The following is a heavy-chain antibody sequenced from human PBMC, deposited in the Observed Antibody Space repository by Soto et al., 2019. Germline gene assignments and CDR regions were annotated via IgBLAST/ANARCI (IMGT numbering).Heavy chain of an antibody. Sequence: QVQLVQSGAEVKKPGSSVKVSCKASGGIFRSYAISWVRQAPGQGLEWMGGIIPIFATANYAQKFQGRVTITADESTTTAYMDLSSLRSEDTAVYYWARGGGGGAGLPNWFDPWGQGTLVTVSS. CDR2: IIPIFATA. CDR1: GGIFRSYA. J-gene: IGHJ5*02. V-gene: IGHV1-69*01. D-gene: IGHD3-16*01. CDR3: ARGGGGGAGLPNWFDP.